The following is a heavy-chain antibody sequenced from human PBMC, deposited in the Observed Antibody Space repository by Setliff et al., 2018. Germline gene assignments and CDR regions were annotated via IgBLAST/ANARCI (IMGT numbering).Heavy chain of an antibody. CDR2: ISDSSSFM. V-gene: IGHV3-21*01. D-gene: IGHD5-18*01. CDR3: ARSPGWIPWFDS. CDR1: GVTVSDAW. J-gene: IGHJ5*01. Sequence: PGGSLRLSCAASGVTVSDAWMGWVRQTPGKGLEWISSISDSSSFMHYADSVKGRFTISRDNAKTSLYLQMDSLRVEDTAVYFCARSPGWIPWFDSWGQGTLVTVSS.